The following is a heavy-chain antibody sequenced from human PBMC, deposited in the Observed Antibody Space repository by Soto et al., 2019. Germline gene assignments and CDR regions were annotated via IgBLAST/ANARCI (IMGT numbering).Heavy chain of an antibody. D-gene: IGHD6-19*01. CDR2: IYWNDDK. V-gene: IGHV2-5*01. J-gene: IGHJ4*02. CDR3: AHRLRIAVAGYFDY. Sequence: SGPTLVNPTQPLTLTCTFSGFSLSTSGMGVGWIRQPPGKALEWLALIYWNDDKRYSPSLKSRLTITKDTSKNQVVLTMTNMDPVDTATYYCAHRLRIAVAGYFDYWGQGTLVTVSS. CDR1: GFSLSTSGMG.